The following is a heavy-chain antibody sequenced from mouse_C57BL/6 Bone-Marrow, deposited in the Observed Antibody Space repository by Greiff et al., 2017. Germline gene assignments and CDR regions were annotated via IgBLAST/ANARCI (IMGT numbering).Heavy chain of an antibody. J-gene: IGHJ3*01. CDR1: GFTFSSYA. CDR3: ARGPYPFAY. V-gene: IGHV5-4*01. CDR2: ISDGGSYT. Sequence: EVQGVESGGGLVKPGGSLKLSCAASGFTFSSYAMSWVRQTPEKRLEWVATISDGGSYTYYPDNVKGRFTISRDNAKNNLYLQMSHLKSEDTAMYYCARGPYPFAYWGQGTLVTVSA.